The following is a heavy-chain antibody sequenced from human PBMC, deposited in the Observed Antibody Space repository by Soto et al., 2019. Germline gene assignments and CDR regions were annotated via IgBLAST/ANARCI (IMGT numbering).Heavy chain of an antibody. Sequence: EASAKVSCNASGYTYTSYAMHCVRQAPGQRLEWMGWISAYNGNTNYAQKLQGRVTMTRNTSISTAYMELSSLSSEDTAVYYCARDRRRDGYNSHFDYWGQGTLVTVSS. D-gene: IGHD5-12*01. CDR3: ARDRRRDGYNSHFDY. CDR1: GYTYTSYA. V-gene: IGHV1-3*01. CDR2: ISAYNGNT. J-gene: IGHJ4*02.